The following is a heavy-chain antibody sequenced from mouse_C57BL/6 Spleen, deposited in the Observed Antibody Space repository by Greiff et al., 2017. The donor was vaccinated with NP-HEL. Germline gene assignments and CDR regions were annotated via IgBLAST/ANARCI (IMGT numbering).Heavy chain of an antibody. D-gene: IGHD1-1*01. Sequence: VQLQQSGAELVRPGASVTLSCKASGYTFTDYEMHWVKQTPVHGLEWIGAIDPETGGTAYNQKFKGKAILTADKSSSTAYMELRSLTSEDSAVYYCTNYYGSRTWFAYWGQGTLVTVSA. CDR3: TNYYGSRTWFAY. J-gene: IGHJ3*01. CDR2: IDPETGGT. V-gene: IGHV1-15*01. CDR1: GYTFTDYE.